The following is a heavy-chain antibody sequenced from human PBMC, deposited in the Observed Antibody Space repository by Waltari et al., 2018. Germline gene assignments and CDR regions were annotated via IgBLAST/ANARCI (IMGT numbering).Heavy chain of an antibody. Sequence: QVQLQESGPGLVKPSETLSLTCAVSGYSISSGYYWGWIRQPPGKGVEWIGSIYHSGSTDYNPSLKSRVTIAVDTSKNQFSLKLSSVTAADTAVYYCASKTVTREHYFDYWGQGTLVTVSS. CDR2: IYHSGST. J-gene: IGHJ4*02. CDR3: ASKTVTREHYFDY. CDR1: GYSISSGYY. V-gene: IGHV4-38-2*01. D-gene: IGHD4-17*01.